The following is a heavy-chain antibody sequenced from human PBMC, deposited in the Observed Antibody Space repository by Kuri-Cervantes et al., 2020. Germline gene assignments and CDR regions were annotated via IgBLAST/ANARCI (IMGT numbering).Heavy chain of an antibody. D-gene: IGHD5-24*01. CDR1: GFTFSSYS. Sequence: GGSLRLSCAASGFTFSSYSMNWVRQAPGKGLEWASSISSSSSYIYYADSVKGRFTISRDNAKNSLYLQMNSLRAEDTAVYYCARVRDGYNPPVIDYWGQGTLVTVSS. CDR2: ISSSSSYI. J-gene: IGHJ4*02. CDR3: ARVRDGYNPPVIDY. V-gene: IGHV3-21*01.